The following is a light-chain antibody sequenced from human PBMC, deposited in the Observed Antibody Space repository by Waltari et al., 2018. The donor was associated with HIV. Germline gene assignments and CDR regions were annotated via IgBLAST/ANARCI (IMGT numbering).Light chain of an antibody. J-gene: IGLJ3*02. V-gene: IGLV4-69*01. CDR3: QTWGTGIAV. CDR1: SGHCSHA. CDR2: VNSDGSH. Sequence: QPVLTPPPSASGSLGASVTLTRTLSSGHCSHAIAWQQQQPEKGPRFLMKVNSDGSHNRGAGIPDRFSGSTYGAERYLTISSLQSEDEADYYCQTWGTGIAVFGGGTKLTVL.